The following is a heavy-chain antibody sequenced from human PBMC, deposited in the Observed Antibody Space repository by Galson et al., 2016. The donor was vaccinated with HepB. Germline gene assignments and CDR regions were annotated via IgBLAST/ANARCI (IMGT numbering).Heavy chain of an antibody. CDR2: ISHTGST. CDR3: AMDTHSWVRLDW. D-gene: IGHD5-18*01. V-gene: IGHV4-59*01. J-gene: IGHJ4*01. CDR1: GDSIGTYS. Sequence: SETLSLTCTVSGDSIGTYSWTWIRQPPGKGLERIGYISHTGSTNYNPSLKSRVTISVDKSNNQFSLNVRSVTAADTAIYFCAMDTHSWVRLDWWGQGTLVTVSS.